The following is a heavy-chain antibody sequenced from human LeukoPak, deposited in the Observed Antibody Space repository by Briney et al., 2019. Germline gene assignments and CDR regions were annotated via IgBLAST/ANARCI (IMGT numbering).Heavy chain of an antibody. V-gene: IGHV1-18*01. Sequence: ASVKVSCKASGYTFTSYGISWVRQAPGQGLEWMGWISAYNGNINYAQKVQGRVTMTTDTSTSTAYMELRSLRSDDTAVYYCARFVKPVGAPYYYYYMDVWGKGTTVTVSS. D-gene: IGHD2/OR15-2a*01. CDR1: GYTFTSYG. CDR3: ARFVKPVGAPYYYYYMDV. CDR2: ISAYNGNI. J-gene: IGHJ6*03.